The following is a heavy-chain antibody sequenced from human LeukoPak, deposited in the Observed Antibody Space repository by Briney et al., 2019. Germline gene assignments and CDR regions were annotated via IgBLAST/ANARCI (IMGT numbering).Heavy chain of an antibody. J-gene: IGHJ4*02. D-gene: IGHD1-26*01. V-gene: IGHV3-74*01. CDR1: GFTFSSYW. Sequence: GGSLRLSCAASGFTFSSYWMHWVRQAPGKGLVWVSRIKDDGSSTDYADSVKGRFTISRDNAKNTLLLQMNSLRAEDTAVYYCVRDGVGAPPFDYWGQGVLVTVSS. CDR2: IKDDGSST. CDR3: VRDGVGAPPFDY.